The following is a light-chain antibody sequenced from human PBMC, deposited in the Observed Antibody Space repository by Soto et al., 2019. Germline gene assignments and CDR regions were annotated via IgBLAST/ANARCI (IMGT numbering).Light chain of an antibody. J-gene: IGKJ4*01. CDR1: QSVSSY. CDR3: QQRSNCPLT. V-gene: IGKV3-11*01. CDR2: DAS. Sequence: EIVLTQSPANLSLSPGERATLSCRASQSVSSYLAWYQQKPGQAPRLLIYDASNRATGIPARFSGSGSGTDFTLTISSLEPEDFAVYYCQQRSNCPLTFGGGTKLEIK.